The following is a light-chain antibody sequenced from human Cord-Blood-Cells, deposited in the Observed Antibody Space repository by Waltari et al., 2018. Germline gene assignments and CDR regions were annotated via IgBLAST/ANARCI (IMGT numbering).Light chain of an antibody. J-gene: IGLJ3*02. CDR1: SSAAGGYHY. V-gene: IGLV2-14*03. CDR3: SSYTSSSPWV. CDR2: DVS. Sequence: QSALTQPASVPGSPGQSITISCPGTSSAAGGYHYSPWYNQHPGKAPKPMIYDVSNRPSGGSNRFSGSKSGNTASLTIPELQAEDEADYYCSSYTSSSPWVFGGGTKLTVL.